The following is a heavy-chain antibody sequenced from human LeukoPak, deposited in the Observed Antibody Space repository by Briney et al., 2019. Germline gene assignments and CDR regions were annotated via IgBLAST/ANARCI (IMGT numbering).Heavy chain of an antibody. CDR3: AKDREPYCGGGCYPELFDY. CDR1: GFTFSSYA. V-gene: IGHV3-23*01. Sequence: GGSLRLSCAASGFTFSSYAMSWVRQAPGKGLEWVSAISGSGGSTYYADSVKGRFTISRDNSKNTLYLQMNSLRAEDTAVYYCAKDREPYCGGGCYPELFDYWGQGTLVTVSS. J-gene: IGHJ4*02. CDR2: ISGSGGST. D-gene: IGHD2-21*02.